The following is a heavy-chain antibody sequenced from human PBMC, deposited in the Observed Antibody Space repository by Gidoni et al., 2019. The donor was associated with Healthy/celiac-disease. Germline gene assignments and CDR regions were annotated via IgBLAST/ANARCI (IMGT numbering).Heavy chain of an antibody. D-gene: IGHD1-26*01. J-gene: IGHJ5*02. V-gene: IGHV6-1*01. CDR1: GDSVSSNSAA. CDR2: TYYRSKWYN. Sequence: QVQLQQSGPGLVKHSQTLSLTCAISGDSVSSNSAAWNWIKQSLSRGLEWLGRTYYRSKWYNEYAVSGKSRITINPDTSKNQFSLQLNSVTPEDTAVYYCARDNEWELGSGNWFDPWGQGTLVTVSS. CDR3: ARDNEWELGSGNWFDP.